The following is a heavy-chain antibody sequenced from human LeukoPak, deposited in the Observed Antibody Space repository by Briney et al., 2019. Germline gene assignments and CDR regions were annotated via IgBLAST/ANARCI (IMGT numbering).Heavy chain of an antibody. Sequence: PGRSLRLSCAASGFTFSSYGMHWVREAPGKGLEWVAVIWYDGSNKYYADSVKGRFTISKDNSKNTLHLQMNSLRAEDTAVYYCARGGGYNCEGLDYWGQGTLVTVSS. V-gene: IGHV3-33*01. J-gene: IGHJ4*02. D-gene: IGHD5-24*01. CDR1: GFTFSSYG. CDR2: IWYDGSNK. CDR3: ARGGGYNCEGLDY.